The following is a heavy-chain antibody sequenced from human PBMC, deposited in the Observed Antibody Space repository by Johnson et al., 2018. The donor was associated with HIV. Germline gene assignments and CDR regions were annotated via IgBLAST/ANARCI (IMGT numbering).Heavy chain of an antibody. Sequence: QMLLVESGGGLVKPGGSLRLSCAASGFTFSDYYMSWIRQAPGKGLEWVSYISGSGGSTYYADSVKGRFTISRDNSKNTLYLQMNSLRAEDTAVYYCAKTLRSHLHIVVVTAIPRAFDIWGQGTMVTVSS. D-gene: IGHD2-21*02. CDR3: AKTLRSHLHIVVVTAIPRAFDI. CDR1: GFTFSDYY. CDR2: ISGSGGST. J-gene: IGHJ3*02. V-gene: IGHV3-11*01.